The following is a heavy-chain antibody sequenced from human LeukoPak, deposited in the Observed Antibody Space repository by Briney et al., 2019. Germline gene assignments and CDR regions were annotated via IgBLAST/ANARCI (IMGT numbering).Heavy chain of an antibody. CDR1: GFTVSSNY. Sequence: GGSLRLSCAASGFTVSSNYMSWIRQAPGKGLEWVSYISSSGSTIYYADSVKGRFTISRDNSKNTLYLQMNSLRAEDTAVYYCAKDFRGYYMDVWGKGTTVTISS. V-gene: IGHV3-11*04. CDR3: AKDFRGYYMDV. CDR2: ISSSGSTI. J-gene: IGHJ6*03.